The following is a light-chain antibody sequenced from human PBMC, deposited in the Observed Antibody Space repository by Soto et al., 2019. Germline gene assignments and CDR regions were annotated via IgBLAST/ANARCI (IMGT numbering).Light chain of an antibody. Sequence: QSALTQPASVSGSLGQSITISCIGTSSDVGSYNLVSWYQQHPGKAPKVLIYEVSERPSGVSNRFSGSKSGNTASLTISGLQAEDEAEYYCCSYAGSRTHVLFGGGTKLTVL. J-gene: IGLJ2*01. CDR1: SSDVGSYNL. V-gene: IGLV2-23*02. CDR2: EVS. CDR3: CSYAGSRTHVL.